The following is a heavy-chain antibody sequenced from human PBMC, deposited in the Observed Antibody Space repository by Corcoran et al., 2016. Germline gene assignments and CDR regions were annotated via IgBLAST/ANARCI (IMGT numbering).Heavy chain of an antibody. CDR1: GYSFTSYW. Sequence: EVQLVQSGAEVKKPGESLKISCKGSGYSFTSYWIGWVRQMPGKGLEWMGIIYPGDSDTRYSPSFQGQVTISADKSISTAYLQWSSLKASDTAMDYCARLPIVVVVGRAHYFDYWGQGTLVTVSS. J-gene: IGHJ4*02. V-gene: IGHV5-51*01. D-gene: IGHD3-22*01. CDR2: IYPGDSDT. CDR3: ARLPIVVVVGRAHYFDY.